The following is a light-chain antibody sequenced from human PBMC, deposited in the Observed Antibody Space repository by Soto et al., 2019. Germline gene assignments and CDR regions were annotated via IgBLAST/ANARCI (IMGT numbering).Light chain of an antibody. V-gene: IGLV2-14*01. J-gene: IGLJ3*02. CDR2: EVS. CDR3: SSDVSGYSLGV. CDR1: SSDVGGYDY. Sequence: QSALTQPASVSGSPGQSITISCTGSSSDVGGYDYVSWYQHQPGKAPKLLIYEVSIRPSGVSSRFSGSKSANTASLTISGLQPEDEADYFCSSDVSGYSLGVFGGGTQLTVL.